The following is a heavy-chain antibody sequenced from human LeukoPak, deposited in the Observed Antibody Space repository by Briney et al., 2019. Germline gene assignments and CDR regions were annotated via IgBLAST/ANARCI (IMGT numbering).Heavy chain of an antibody. D-gene: IGHD3-3*01. Sequence: ASVKVSCKASGYTFTSYYMHWVRQAPGQGLEWMGIINPSGGSTSYAQKFQGRVTMTRDTSTSTVYMELSSLRSEDTAVYHCARAKIFGVVIDAFDIWGQGTMVTVSS. CDR2: INPSGGST. CDR1: GYTFTSYY. J-gene: IGHJ3*02. CDR3: ARAKIFGVVIDAFDI. V-gene: IGHV1-46*03.